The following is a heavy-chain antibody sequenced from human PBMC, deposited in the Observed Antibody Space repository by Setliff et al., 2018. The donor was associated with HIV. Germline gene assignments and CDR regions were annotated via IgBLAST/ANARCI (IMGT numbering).Heavy chain of an antibody. CDR2: IGSSNHGI. CDR1: GFTFNNYA. CDR3: ASFFGDYGY. V-gene: IGHV3-48*04. J-gene: IGHJ4*01. D-gene: IGHD3-10*01. Sequence: PGGSLRLSCAASGFTFNNYAMIWVRQAPGKGLDWVAHIGSSNHGIHYTASVQGRFTVSRDNANNLSFLEMNNLRVEDTAVYYCASFFGDYGYWGHGTQVTVSS.